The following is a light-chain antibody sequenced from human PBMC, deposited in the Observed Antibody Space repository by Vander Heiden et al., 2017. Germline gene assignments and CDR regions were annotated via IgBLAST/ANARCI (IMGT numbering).Light chain of an antibody. Sequence: AIQLTQSPSSLSASVGDRVTITCRASQGISSALAWYQQKPGKAHKLLIYDASRLQGGVPSRFSGSGSGTDFTLTITSLQPEDFATYYCQHFNSYPLIFGGGTKVEIK. CDR2: DAS. J-gene: IGKJ4*01. CDR1: QGISSA. V-gene: IGKV1-13*02. CDR3: QHFNSYPLI.